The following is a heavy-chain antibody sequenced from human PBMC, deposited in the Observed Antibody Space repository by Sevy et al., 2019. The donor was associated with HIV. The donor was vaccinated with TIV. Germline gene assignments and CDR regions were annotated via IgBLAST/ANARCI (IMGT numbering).Heavy chain of an antibody. CDR1: GFTFSNAW. V-gene: IGHV3-15*07. Sequence: GGSLRLSCAASGFTFSNAWMNWVRQAPGKGLEWVGRIKSKTDGGTTDYAAPVKGRFTISRDDSKNTLYLQMNSLKTEDTAVYYCTTEAISYYYDSNGYDDYWGQGTLVTVSS. CDR3: TTEAISYYYDSNGYDDY. D-gene: IGHD3-22*01. CDR2: IKSKTDGGTT. J-gene: IGHJ4*02.